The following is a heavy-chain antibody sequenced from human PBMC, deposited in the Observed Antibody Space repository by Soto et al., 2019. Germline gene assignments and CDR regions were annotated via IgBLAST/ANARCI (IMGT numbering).Heavy chain of an antibody. CDR1: GGTFSSYA. CDR3: ARGDSGYSSGWYGNWFDP. CDR2: IIPIFGTA. Sequence: ASVKVSCKASGGTFSSYAISWVRQAPGQGLEWMGGIIPIFGTANYAQKFQGRVTITADESMSTAYMELSSLRSEDTAVYYCARGDSGYSSGWYGNWFDPWGQGTLVTVSS. J-gene: IGHJ5*02. D-gene: IGHD6-19*01. V-gene: IGHV1-69*13.